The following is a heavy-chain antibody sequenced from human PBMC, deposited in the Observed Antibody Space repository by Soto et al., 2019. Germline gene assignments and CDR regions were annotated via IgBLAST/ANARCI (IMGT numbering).Heavy chain of an antibody. D-gene: IGHD6-19*01. CDR3: ARRAGAVPGRIDF. Sequence: HVQLQESGPGLVKPSETLSLICTVSGDSISSYYWSWIRQPPGKGLEWIGFIYYTGSTNYNPSLKSRVTTSVDTSKNQRTLKLSSVTAADTAVYYCARRAGAVPGRIDFWGQGTLVTVSS. CDR2: IYYTGST. J-gene: IGHJ4*02. V-gene: IGHV4-59*08. CDR1: GDSISSYY.